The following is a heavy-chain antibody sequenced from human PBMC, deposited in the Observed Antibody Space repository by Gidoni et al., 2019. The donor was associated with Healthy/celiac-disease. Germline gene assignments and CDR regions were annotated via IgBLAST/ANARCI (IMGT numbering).Heavy chain of an antibody. CDR2: IDHSDPYT. J-gene: IGHJ4*02. Sequence: EVQLVQSGAEVKKPGESLRISCKSSGYSFTSYWISWVRQMPGTGLEWMGRIDHSDPYTNYSPSFQGHVTISADKSISTAYLQWSSLKASDTAMYYCASRIAAAGTTGDYWGQGTLVTVSS. V-gene: IGHV5-10-1*03. CDR1: GYSFTSYW. D-gene: IGHD6-13*01. CDR3: ASRIAAAGTTGDY.